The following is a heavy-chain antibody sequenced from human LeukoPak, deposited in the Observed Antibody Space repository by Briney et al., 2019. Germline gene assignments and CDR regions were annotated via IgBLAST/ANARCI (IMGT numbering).Heavy chain of an antibody. CDR1: GFTLSNNW. Sequence: PGGSLRLSCAAYGFTLSNNWMHWVRQAPGKGLVWVSRINNDGSGAGYADSVKGRFTISRDNAKNTLYLQMNSLRAEDTAVYYCARVSGSGSLDWGQGALVTVSS. J-gene: IGHJ4*02. CDR2: INNDGSGA. D-gene: IGHD3-10*01. V-gene: IGHV3-74*01. CDR3: ARVSGSGSLD.